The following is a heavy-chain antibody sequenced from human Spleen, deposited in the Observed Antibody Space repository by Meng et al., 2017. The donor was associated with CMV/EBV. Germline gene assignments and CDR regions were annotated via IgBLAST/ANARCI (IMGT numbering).Heavy chain of an antibody. D-gene: IGHD1-14*01. Sequence: GESLKISCAASGFIFSSHEMNWVRQAPGKGLEWVSSISSSSSYIYYADSVKGRFTISRDNAKNSLYLQMNSLRAEDTAVYYCARDLTQPLDYWGQGTLVTVSS. J-gene: IGHJ4*02. V-gene: IGHV3-21*01. CDR1: GFIFSSHE. CDR2: ISSSSSYI. CDR3: ARDLTQPLDY.